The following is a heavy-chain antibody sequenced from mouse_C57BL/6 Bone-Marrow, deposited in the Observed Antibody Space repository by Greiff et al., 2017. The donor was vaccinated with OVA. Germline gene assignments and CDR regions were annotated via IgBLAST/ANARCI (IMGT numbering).Heavy chain of an antibody. D-gene: IGHD1-1*01. Sequence: VQLQQSGPELVKPGASVKISCKASGYTFTDYYINWVKQRPGQGLEWIGWIFPGSGSTYYNEKFKGKATLTVDKSSSTAYMLLSSLTSEDSAVYFCARADLYYYGSSYEGDYWGQGTTLTVSS. CDR1: GYTFTDYY. V-gene: IGHV1-75*01. CDR2: IFPGSGST. CDR3: ARADLYYYGSSYEGDY. J-gene: IGHJ2*01.